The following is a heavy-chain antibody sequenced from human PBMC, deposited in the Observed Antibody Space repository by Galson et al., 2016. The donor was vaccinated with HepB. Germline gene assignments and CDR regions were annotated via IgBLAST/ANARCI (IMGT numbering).Heavy chain of an antibody. D-gene: IGHD6-19*01. CDR3: AGVSPMAVAGTLAP. Sequence: SLRLSCAASGFAFSSYALHWVRQAPGKGLEWVALMSNDGRSKYYADPVKGRFTVSRDNSRNTLYLQMNSLRAEDTAVYFCAGVSPMAVAGTLAPWGQGALVTVSS. CDR2: MSNDGRSK. CDR1: GFAFSSYA. V-gene: IGHV3-30*04. J-gene: IGHJ5*02.